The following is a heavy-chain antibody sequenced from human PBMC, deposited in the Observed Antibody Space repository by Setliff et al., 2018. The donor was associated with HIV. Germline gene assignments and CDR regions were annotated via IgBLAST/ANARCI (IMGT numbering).Heavy chain of an antibody. CDR3: ATNRVGNYPLDY. CDR2: IYYSGST. V-gene: IGHV4-59*08. J-gene: IGHJ4*02. D-gene: IGHD1-7*01. CDR1: GGSISSYY. Sequence: TSETLSLTCTVSGGSISSYYWSWIRQPPGKGLEWIGYIYYSGSTNYNPSLKSRVAISVDMSKNQFSLRVTSLTAADTAVYYCATNRVGNYPLDYWGRGTLVTVSS.